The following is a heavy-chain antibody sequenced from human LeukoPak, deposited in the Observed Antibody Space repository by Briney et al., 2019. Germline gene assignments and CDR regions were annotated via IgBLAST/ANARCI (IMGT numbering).Heavy chain of an antibody. CDR3: ARGARMPDSGTGNFDS. J-gene: IGHJ4*02. CDR2: INHSGST. Sequence: SETLSLTCAVYGGSFSGNYWAWIRQPPGEGREWIGEINHSGSTNYIPSLKSRLTISVDTSKNQFSLKLTTVTAADTAVYYCARGARMPDSGTGNFDSWGQGTLVTVSS. D-gene: IGHD1-1*01. V-gene: IGHV4-34*01. CDR1: GGSFSGNY.